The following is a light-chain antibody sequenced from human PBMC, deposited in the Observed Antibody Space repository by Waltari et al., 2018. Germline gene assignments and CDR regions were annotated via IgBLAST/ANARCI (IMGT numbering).Light chain of an antibody. CDR3: QQYGSSPQT. V-gene: IGKV3-20*01. J-gene: IGKJ1*01. Sequence: IVLTQSPGTLSLSPGERATLSCRASQSVSSSSLAWYQQKPGQAPRLIIYGASSRATGIPDRFSGSGSGTDFTLTISRLEPEDFAVYYCQQYGSSPQTFGQGTKVEIK. CDR2: GAS. CDR1: QSVSSSS.